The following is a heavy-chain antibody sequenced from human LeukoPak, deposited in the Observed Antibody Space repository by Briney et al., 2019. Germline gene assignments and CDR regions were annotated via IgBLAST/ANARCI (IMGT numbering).Heavy chain of an antibody. Sequence: SETLSLTCTVSGGSISSSSYYWGWLRQPPGKGLEWIGSIYYSGSTYYNPSLKSRVTISVDTSKNQFSLKLSSVTAADTAVYYCARQWVGYQLLSYYYYYGMDVWGQGTTVTVSS. V-gene: IGHV4-39*01. D-gene: IGHD2-2*01. J-gene: IGHJ6*02. CDR1: GGSISSSSYY. CDR2: IYYSGST. CDR3: ARQWVGYQLLSYYYYYGMDV.